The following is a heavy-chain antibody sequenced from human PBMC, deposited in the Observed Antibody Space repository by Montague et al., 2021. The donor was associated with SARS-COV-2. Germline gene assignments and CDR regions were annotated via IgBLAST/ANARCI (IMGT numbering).Heavy chain of an antibody. CDR3: ARVPDYYDSSGYDFDGFDI. D-gene: IGHD3-22*01. CDR1: GGSLSGYY. V-gene: IGHV4-34*01. Sequence: SETLSLTCADYGGSLSGYYWSWIRQPPGKGLEWIGEINHSGSTNYNPSLKSRVTISVDTSKNQFYLKLSSVTAADTAVYYCARVPDYYDSSGYDFDGFDIWGQGTMVTVSS. CDR2: INHSGST. J-gene: IGHJ3*02.